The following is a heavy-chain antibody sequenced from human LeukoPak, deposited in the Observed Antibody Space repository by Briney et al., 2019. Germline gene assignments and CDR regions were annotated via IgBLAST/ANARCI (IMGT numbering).Heavy chain of an antibody. V-gene: IGHV1-24*01. CDR2: FDPEDGET. J-gene: IGHJ4*02. CDR1: GYTLTELS. CDR3: ARDNLQAAAGPSFDY. Sequence: ASVKVSCKVSGYTLTELSMHWVRQAPGKGLEWMGGFDPEDGETIYAQKLQGRVTMTTDTSTSTAYMELRSLRSDDTAVYYCARDNLQAAAGPSFDYWGQGTLVTVSS. D-gene: IGHD6-13*01.